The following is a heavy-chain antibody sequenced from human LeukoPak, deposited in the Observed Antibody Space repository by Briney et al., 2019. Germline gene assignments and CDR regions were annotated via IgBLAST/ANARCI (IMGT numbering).Heavy chain of an antibody. V-gene: IGHV4-34*08. D-gene: IGHD5-18*01. CDR1: GFTFSTYY. CDR3: AGYGFPIPFDY. CDR2: VNHSGST. Sequence: PGGSLRLSCAASGFTFSTYYMNWVRQPPRKGLEWIGEVNHSGSTNYNPSLKSRVTISIDTSKNQFSLKLRSVTAADTAVYYCAGYGFPIPFDYWGQGTLVTVSS. J-gene: IGHJ4*02.